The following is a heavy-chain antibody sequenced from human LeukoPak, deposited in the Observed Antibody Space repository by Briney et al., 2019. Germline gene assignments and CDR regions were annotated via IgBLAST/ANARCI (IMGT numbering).Heavy chain of an antibody. CDR2: VNPNSGGA. V-gene: IGHV1-2*02. Sequence: SVKVSCKASGYTFTDYYMYLVRQTPGHRLEGLGWVNPNSGGAHYAQKFHGRVTMTRDKSISTAYMALSRLTSGDTAVYYCARGDNYDILTGYQTPSHLSDYWGQGTLVTVSS. CDR1: GYTFTDYY. D-gene: IGHD3-9*01. CDR3: ARGDNYDILTGYQTPSHLSDY. J-gene: IGHJ4*02.